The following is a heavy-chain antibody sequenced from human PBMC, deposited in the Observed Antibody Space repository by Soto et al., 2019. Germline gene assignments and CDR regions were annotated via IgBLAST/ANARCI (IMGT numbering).Heavy chain of an antibody. CDR2: ISAYNGNT. Sequence: QVQLVQSGAEVKKPGASVKVSCKTSGYSFNSYGISWVRQAPGQGLEWMGWISAYNGNTNYAENLQGRVTMTTDTSTSTAYMELRSLRYADTAVYYCARERSDCISPDFYVGGEVDYWGQGTLVTVSS. CDR1: GYSFNSYG. J-gene: IGHJ4*02. V-gene: IGHV1-18*01. D-gene: IGHD3-10*02. CDR3: ARERSDCISPDFYVGGEVDY.